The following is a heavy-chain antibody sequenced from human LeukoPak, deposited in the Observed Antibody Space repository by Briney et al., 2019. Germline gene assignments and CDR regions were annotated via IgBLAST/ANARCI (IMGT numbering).Heavy chain of an antibody. Sequence: GGSLRLSCAASGSTVSSNYMSWVRQAPGKGPEWVSLIYSGGSTYYTDSVKGRFTISRDNSKNTLYLQMNSLSAEDTAVYYCARTFVSGDGYKVGYFDYWGQGTLVTVSS. J-gene: IGHJ4*02. CDR2: IYSGGST. CDR3: ARTFVSGDGYKVGYFDY. V-gene: IGHV3-53*01. D-gene: IGHD5-24*01. CDR1: GSTVSSNY.